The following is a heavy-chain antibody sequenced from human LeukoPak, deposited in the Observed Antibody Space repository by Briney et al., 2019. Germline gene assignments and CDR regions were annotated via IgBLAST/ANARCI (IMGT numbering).Heavy chain of an antibody. CDR3: ATDGAGFDT. J-gene: IGHJ5*02. Sequence: PGGSLRLSCAASGFTFNDYYMSWIRQAPGKGLEWLSYINIGGTNTRYADSVKGRFTISRDNAKKSLYLEMNNLRAEDTAVYYCATDGAGFDTWGQGVLVTVSS. CDR1: GFTFNDYY. CDR2: INIGGTNT. V-gene: IGHV3-11*01.